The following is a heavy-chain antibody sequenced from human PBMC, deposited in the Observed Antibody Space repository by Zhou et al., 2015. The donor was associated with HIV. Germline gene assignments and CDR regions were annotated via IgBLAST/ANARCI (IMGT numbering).Heavy chain of an antibody. CDR2: INPSTGGT. CDR1: ALGLKFF. V-gene: IGHV1/OR15-1*04. J-gene: IGHJ4*02. D-gene: IGHD2-2*01. Sequence: QVQLVQSGAEVKKPGASVRVSCEVQSALGLKFFTHWMRQVPGEGLEWMGRINPSTGGTNYAKAFEGRITVTQGTATSSSQMHLNDLRADDTAIYFCAVQFESGGKVGYDVWGQGTLITVS. CDR3: AVQFESGGKVGYDV.